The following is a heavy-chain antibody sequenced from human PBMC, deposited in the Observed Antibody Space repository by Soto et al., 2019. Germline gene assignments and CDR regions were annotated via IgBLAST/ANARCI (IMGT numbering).Heavy chain of an antibody. J-gene: IGHJ4*02. CDR3: ARSMTTVVTPCGY. Sequence: GGSLRLSCAASGFTFSSYWMSWVRQAPGKGLEWVANIKQDGSEKYYVDSVKGRFTISRDNSKNTLYLQMNSLRAEDTAVYYCARSMTTVVTPCGYWGQGTLVTVSS. V-gene: IGHV3-7*01. CDR1: GFTFSSYW. D-gene: IGHD4-17*01. CDR2: IKQDGSEK.